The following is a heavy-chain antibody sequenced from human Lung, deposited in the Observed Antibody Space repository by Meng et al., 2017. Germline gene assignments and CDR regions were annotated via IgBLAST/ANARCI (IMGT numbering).Heavy chain of an antibody. Sequence: EVQLVASGGGLVPPGGSLRLSCAASGFTFPDHWMHWVRQGPGKGLVWVSRINRDGTKPTYADSVKGRFTISRDNAKNTLYLQMNNLRAEDTAFYYCTNDRLNHWGQGALVTVSS. D-gene: IGHD1-1*01. CDR1: GFTFPDHW. V-gene: IGHV3-74*01. CDR2: INRDGTKP. CDR3: TNDRLNH. J-gene: IGHJ1*01.